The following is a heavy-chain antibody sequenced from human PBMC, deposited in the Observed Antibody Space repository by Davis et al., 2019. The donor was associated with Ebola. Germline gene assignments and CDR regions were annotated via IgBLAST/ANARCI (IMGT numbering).Heavy chain of an antibody. D-gene: IGHD3-22*01. CDR2: IYYRGST. Sequence: PSETLSLTCTVSGGSISSGDYYWSWIRQHPGKGLEWIGYIYYRGSTYYNPSLKSRVTISVDTSKNQFSLKLSSVTAADTAIYYCATSGYYYVVNAFDIWGQGTMVTVSS. CDR3: ATSGYYYVVNAFDI. CDR1: GGSISSGDYY. J-gene: IGHJ3*02. V-gene: IGHV4-31*03.